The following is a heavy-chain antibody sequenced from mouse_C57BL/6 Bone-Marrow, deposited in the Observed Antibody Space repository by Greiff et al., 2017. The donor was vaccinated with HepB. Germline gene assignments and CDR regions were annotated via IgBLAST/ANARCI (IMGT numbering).Heavy chain of an antibody. CDR3: ARRTTVVAPSMAMDY. Sequence: EVKLMESGGGLVKPGGSLKLSCAASGFTFSDYGMHWVRQAPEKGLEWVAYISSGSSTIYYADTVKGRFTISRDNAKNTLFLQMTSLRSEDTAMYYCARRTTVVAPSMAMDYWGQGTSVTVSS. D-gene: IGHD1-1*01. CDR2: ISSGSSTI. V-gene: IGHV5-17*01. CDR1: GFTFSDYG. J-gene: IGHJ4*01.